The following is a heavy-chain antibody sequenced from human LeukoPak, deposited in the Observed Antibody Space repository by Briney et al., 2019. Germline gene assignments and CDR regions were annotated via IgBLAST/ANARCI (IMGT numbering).Heavy chain of an antibody. CDR3: ARAYRGDYRWDY. V-gene: IGHV5-51*01. J-gene: IGHJ4*02. CDR2: IYPGDSNT. Sequence: GESRKISCEGSGYTFTSYWIGWVRQMPGKGLEWMGIIYPGDSNTKYNPSFQGQVTISTDKSISTAYLQWSSLKASDTAMYYCARAYRGDYRWDYWGRGTLVTVSS. D-gene: IGHD4-17*01. CDR1: GYTFTSYW.